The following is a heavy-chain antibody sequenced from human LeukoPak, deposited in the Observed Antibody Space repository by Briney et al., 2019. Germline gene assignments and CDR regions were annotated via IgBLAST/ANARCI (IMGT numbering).Heavy chain of an antibody. V-gene: IGHV3-20*04. CDR2: INWNGGST. D-gene: IGHD1-26*01. J-gene: IGHJ4*02. CDR3: ARGGATTPFDY. Sequence: GGSLRLSCVASGFTFDDYGMSWVRQAPGKGLEWVSGINWNGGSTGYADSVKGRFTISRDNAKNSLYLQMNSLRAEDTALYYCARGGATTPFDYWGQGTLVTVSS. CDR1: GFTFDDYG.